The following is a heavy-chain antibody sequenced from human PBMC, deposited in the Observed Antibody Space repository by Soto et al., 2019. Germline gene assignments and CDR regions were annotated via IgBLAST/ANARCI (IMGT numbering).Heavy chain of an antibody. CDR1: GGSFSGYY. J-gene: IGHJ3*02. D-gene: IGHD6-13*01. CDR3: ARGHSSSWYAFDI. Sequence: SETLSLTCAVYGGSFSGYYWSWIRQPPGKGLEWIGEINHSGSTNYNPSLKSRVTISVDTSKNQFSLKLSFVTAADTAVYYCARGHSSSWYAFDIWGQGTMVTVSS. V-gene: IGHV4-34*01. CDR2: INHSGST.